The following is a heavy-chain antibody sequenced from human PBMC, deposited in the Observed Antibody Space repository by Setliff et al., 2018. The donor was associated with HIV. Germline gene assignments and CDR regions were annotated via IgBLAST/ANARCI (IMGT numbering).Heavy chain of an antibody. Sequence: LSLTCAVSGYSISSGYYWGWIRQPPGKGLEWIGNLYHSGSTYYNPSLGRRVTISVENSKNQFSLELTSVTAADTAVYYCARPLTTSFNFWGDAFAIWGPGRMVTVSS. J-gene: IGHJ3*02. D-gene: IGHD3-3*01. CDR3: ARPLTTSFNFWGDAFAI. CDR2: LYHSGST. V-gene: IGHV4-38-2*01. CDR1: GYSISSGYY.